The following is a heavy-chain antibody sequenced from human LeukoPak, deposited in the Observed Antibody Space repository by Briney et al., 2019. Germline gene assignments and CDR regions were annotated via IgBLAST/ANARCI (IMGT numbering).Heavy chain of an antibody. CDR2: IYSSGST. CDR3: ARVGGNYYDSSGYSQFDY. V-gene: IGHV4-30-4*08. Sequence: PSQTMSLTCTVSGGSISSGDYYWSWIRQPPGKGLEWIGYIYSSGSTYYNPSLKSRVTISVDTSKNQFSLKLSSVTAADTAVYYCARVGGNYYDSSGYSQFDYWGQGTLVTVSS. CDR1: GGSISSGDYY. J-gene: IGHJ4*02. D-gene: IGHD3-22*01.